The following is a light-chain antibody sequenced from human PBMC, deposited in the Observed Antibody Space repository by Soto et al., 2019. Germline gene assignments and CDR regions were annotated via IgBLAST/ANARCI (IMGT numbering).Light chain of an antibody. CDR1: SSNIGNNY. CDR3: GTWDSSLSAGYV. CDR2: ENN. V-gene: IGLV1-51*02. Sequence: QSALTQPRSVSAAPGQKVAISCSGSSSNIGNNYVSWYQQLPGTAPKLLIYENNKRPSGIPDRFSGSKSGTSATLGITGLQTGDEADYYCGTWDSSLSAGYVFGTGTKVTVL. J-gene: IGLJ1*01.